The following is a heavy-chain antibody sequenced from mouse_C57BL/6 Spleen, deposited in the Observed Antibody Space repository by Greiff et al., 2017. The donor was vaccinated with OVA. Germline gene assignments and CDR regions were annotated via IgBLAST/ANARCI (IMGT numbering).Heavy chain of an antibody. CDR1: GSTFTHYW. J-gene: IGHJ4*01. CDR3: ARSDYAMDY. V-gene: IGHV1-63*01. CDR2: IYPGGGYT. Sequence: QVQLQQSGAELVRPGTSVKMSCKASGSTFTHYWIGWAKQRPGHGLEWIGDIYPGGGYTNYNEKFKGKATLTADKSSSTAYMQFSRLTSEDSAIYYSARSDYAMDYWGQGTSVTVSS.